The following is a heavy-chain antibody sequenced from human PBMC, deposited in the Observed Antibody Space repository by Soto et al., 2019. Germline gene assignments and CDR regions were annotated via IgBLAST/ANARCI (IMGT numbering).Heavy chain of an antibody. CDR1: GDSISSDNYF. CDR3: ARGVKSTAVYDVFDI. CDR2: IDYIGRA. J-gene: IGHJ3*02. V-gene: IGHV4-31*03. D-gene: IGHD1-20*01. Sequence: LSLTCTVSGDSISSDNYFWSWIRQHPGKGLEWIGYIDYIGRAYYNPSLKSRVTTSVETSKNQFFLRLSSVTVADTATYYCARGVKSTAVYDVFDIWGQGTVVTV.